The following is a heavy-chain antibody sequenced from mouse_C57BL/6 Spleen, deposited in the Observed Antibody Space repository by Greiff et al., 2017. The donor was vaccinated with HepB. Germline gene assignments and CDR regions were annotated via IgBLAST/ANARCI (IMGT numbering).Heavy chain of an antibody. D-gene: IGHD2-1*01. CDR2: ISSGSSTI. V-gene: IGHV5-17*01. Sequence: EVQVVESGGGLVKPGGSLKLSCAASGFTFSDYGMHWVRQAPEKGLEWVAYISSGSSTIYYADTVKGRFTISRDNAKNTLFLQMTSLRSEDTAMYYCARTQIYYGNYNYAMDYWGQGTSVTVSS. CDR1: GFTFSDYG. J-gene: IGHJ4*01. CDR3: ARTQIYYGNYNYAMDY.